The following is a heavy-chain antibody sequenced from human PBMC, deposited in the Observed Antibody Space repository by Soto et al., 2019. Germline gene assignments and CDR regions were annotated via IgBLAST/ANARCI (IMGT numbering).Heavy chain of an antibody. V-gene: IGHV4-34*01. Sequence: SETLSLICAVYGGSFSGYSWTWLRQPPGKGLEWIGEINHSGTTDYNPALKSRVTMSADTSKNQFSLRMTSVTAADTAVYYCARARFDSWSHIYYGLDVWGQGTTVPVSS. D-gene: IGHD3-3*01. J-gene: IGHJ6*02. CDR3: ARARFDSWSHIYYGLDV. CDR1: GGSFSGYS. CDR2: INHSGTT.